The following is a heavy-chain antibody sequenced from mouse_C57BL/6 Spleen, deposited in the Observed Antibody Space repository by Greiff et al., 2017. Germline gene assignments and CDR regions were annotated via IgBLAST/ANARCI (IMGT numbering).Heavy chain of an antibody. CDR1: GYTFTSSG. J-gene: IGHJ2*01. CDR2: IYPRSGNT. CDR3: AREFTTVVATDY. Sequence: QVQLQQSGAELARPGASVKLSCKASGYTFTSSGISWVKQRTGQGLEWIGEIYPRSGNTYYNEKFKGKATLTADKSSSTAYMELRSLTSEDSAVYFCAREFTTVVATDYWGQGTTLTVSS. D-gene: IGHD1-1*01. V-gene: IGHV1-81*01.